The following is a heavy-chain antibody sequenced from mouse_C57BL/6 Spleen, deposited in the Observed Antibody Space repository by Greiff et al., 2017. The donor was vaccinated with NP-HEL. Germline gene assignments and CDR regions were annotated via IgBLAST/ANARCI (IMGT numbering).Heavy chain of an antibody. CDR1: GYTFTSYW. Sequence: QVQLQQPGAELVRPGSSVKLSCKASGYTFTSYWMHWVKQRPIQGLEWIGNIDPSDSETHYNQKFKDKATLTVDKSSSTAYMQLSSLTSEDSAVYYCARGPLGYPAWFAYWGQGTLVTVSA. D-gene: IGHD3-3*01. CDR2: IDPSDSET. V-gene: IGHV1-52*01. CDR3: ARGPLGYPAWFAY. J-gene: IGHJ3*01.